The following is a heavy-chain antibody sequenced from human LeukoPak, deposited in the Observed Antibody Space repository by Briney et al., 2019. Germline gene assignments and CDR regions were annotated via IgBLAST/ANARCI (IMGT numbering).Heavy chain of an antibody. CDR3: ARNKTTGGGGFDY. D-gene: IGHD3-16*01. CDR1: GYTFNSHG. J-gene: IGHJ4*02. CDR2: ISGDYGYT. V-gene: IGHV1-18*04. Sequence: ASVKVSCQASGYTFNSHGISWIRQAPGQGPEWMGWISGDYGYTKYAQKFQGRVTMTTDTSTDTSYMELRSQRSDDTAVYYCARNKTTGGGGFDYWGQGTLITVSS.